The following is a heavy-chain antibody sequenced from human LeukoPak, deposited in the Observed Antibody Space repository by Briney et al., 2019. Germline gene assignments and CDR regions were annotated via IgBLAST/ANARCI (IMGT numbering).Heavy chain of an antibody. D-gene: IGHD3-22*01. CDR2: IYYSGST. V-gene: IGHV4-39*01. CDR3: ESYYDSSGYYWAGDYGMDV. CDR1: GGSISSSSYY. Sequence: SETLSLTCTVSGGSISSSSYYWGWIRQPPGKGLEWIGSIYYSGSTYYNPSLKSRVTISVDTSKNQFSLKLSSVTAADTAVYYCESYYDSSGYYWAGDYGMDVWGQGTTVTVSS. J-gene: IGHJ6*02.